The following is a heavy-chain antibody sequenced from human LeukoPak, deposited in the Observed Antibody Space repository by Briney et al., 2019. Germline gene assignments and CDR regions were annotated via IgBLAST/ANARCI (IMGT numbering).Heavy chain of an antibody. J-gene: IGHJ4*02. D-gene: IGHD3-22*01. CDR2: INHSGST. V-gene: IGHV4-34*01. Sequence: PSETLSLTCAVYGGSFSGYYWSWIRQPPGKGLEWIGEINHSGSTNYNPSLKSRVTISVDTSKNQFSLKLSSVTAADTAVYYCARRKTYYYDSSGYYYITSEYYFDYWGQGTLVTVSS. CDR1: GGSFSGYY. CDR3: ARRKTYYYDSSGYYYITSEYYFDY.